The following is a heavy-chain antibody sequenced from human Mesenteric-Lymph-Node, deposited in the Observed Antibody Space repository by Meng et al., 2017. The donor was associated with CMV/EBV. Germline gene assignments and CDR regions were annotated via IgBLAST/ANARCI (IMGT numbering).Heavy chain of an antibody. V-gene: IGHV4-39*07. CDR1: GGSISSRTSY. J-gene: IGHJ6*02. D-gene: IGHD1-14*01. Sequence: SETLSLTCTVSGGSISSRTSYWGWIRQPPGKVLEWIGSQYYSGSTYYNPSLRSRVTISVDTSKNQFSLKLTSVTAADTAVYYCVRDMAGNQYYTYGVDVWGQGTTVTVSS. CDR3: VRDMAGNQYYTYGVDV. CDR2: QYYSGST.